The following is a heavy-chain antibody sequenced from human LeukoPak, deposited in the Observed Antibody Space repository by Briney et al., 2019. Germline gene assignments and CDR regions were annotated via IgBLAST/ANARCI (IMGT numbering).Heavy chain of an antibody. J-gene: IGHJ1*01. D-gene: IGHD6-19*01. Sequence: GGSLRLSCAASGFTFSTFAMIWVRQPPGKGLEWVSSIFPSGGEIHYADSVRGRFTISRDNSKSTLSLQMNSLRAEDTAVYYCAKDQGYSSGWPLEYFQHWGQGTLVTVSS. CDR3: AKDQGYSSGWPLEYFQH. CDR2: IFPSGGEI. V-gene: IGHV3-23*01. CDR1: GFTFSTFA.